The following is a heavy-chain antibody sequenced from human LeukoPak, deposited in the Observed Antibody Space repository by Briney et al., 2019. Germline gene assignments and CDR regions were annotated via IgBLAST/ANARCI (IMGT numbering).Heavy chain of an antibody. D-gene: IGHD4-11*01. Sequence: GGSLRLSCAAPGFIFNHHAMHWVRQAPGKGLEWVAVIWSDKSNRFYGDSVRGRFTISRDDSRKTVYLQMERMAAEDTAIYYCAKDAQRGFDYSNSFEYWGQGALVTVAS. V-gene: IGHV3-33*06. CDR2: IWSDKSNR. CDR1: GFIFNHHA. J-gene: IGHJ4*02. CDR3: AKDAQRGFDYSNSFEY.